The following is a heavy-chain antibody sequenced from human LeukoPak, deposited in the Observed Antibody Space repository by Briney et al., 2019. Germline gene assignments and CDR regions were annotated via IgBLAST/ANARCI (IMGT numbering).Heavy chain of an antibody. CDR1: GFTFSSYA. CDR2: ISYDGSNK. Sequence: GGSLRLSCAASGFTFSSYAMHWVRQAPGKGLEWVAVISYDGSNKYYADSVKGRFTISRDNSKSTLYLQMNSLRAEDTAVYYCARDLLTGYPQTFDYWGQGTLVTVSS. J-gene: IGHJ4*02. D-gene: IGHD3-9*01. V-gene: IGHV3-30*04. CDR3: ARDLLTGYPQTFDY.